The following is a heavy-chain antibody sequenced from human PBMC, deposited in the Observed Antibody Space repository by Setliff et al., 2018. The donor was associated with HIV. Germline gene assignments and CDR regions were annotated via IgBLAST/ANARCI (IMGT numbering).Heavy chain of an antibody. CDR1: GGSISSFF. D-gene: IGHD6-6*01. V-gene: IGHV4-59*12. J-gene: IGHJ6*03. CDR2: IYSSGST. Sequence: KASETLSLTCTVSGGSISSFFWSWIRQPPGKGLEWIGSIYSSGSTNYNPSLKTRVTISADTSKNQLSLQLSSVTAADTAVYHCARAGRGARWFYYMDVWGKGTTVTVSS. CDR3: ARAGRGARWFYYMDV.